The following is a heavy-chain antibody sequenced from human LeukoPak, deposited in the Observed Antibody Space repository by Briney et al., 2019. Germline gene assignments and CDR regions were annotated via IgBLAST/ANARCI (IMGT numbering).Heavy chain of an antibody. Sequence: ASVKVSCKASGYTFTSYAMHWVRQAPGQRLEWMGWINAGNGNTKYSQKFQGRVTITRDTSASTAYMELSSLRSEDTAVYYCARTNYYGSGSYYSPGGYSGMDVWGKGTTVTVSS. V-gene: IGHV1-3*01. J-gene: IGHJ6*04. CDR2: INAGNGNT. CDR1: GYTFTSYA. D-gene: IGHD3-10*01. CDR3: ARTNYYGSGSYYSPGGYSGMDV.